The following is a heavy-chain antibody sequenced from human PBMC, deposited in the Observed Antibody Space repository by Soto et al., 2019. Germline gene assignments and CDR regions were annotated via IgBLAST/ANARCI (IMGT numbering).Heavy chain of an antibody. J-gene: IGHJ5*02. CDR2: MNPNSGET. Sequence: ASVKVSCKTSGYTFTDYDINWVRQATGQGLEWIGWMNPNSGETGYAQKFQGRVTMTRSASLSTAYLELSSLRSEDTAVYYCARVAVAARPRWYNWFDPWGQGTLVTVSS. CDR3: ARVAVAARPRWYNWFDP. CDR1: GYTFTDYD. V-gene: IGHV1-8*01. D-gene: IGHD2-15*01.